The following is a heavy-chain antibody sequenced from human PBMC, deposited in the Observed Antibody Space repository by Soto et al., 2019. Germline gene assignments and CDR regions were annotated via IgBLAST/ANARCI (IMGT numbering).Heavy chain of an antibody. CDR3: ARSYYDSSGYYYDMDY. Sequence: GESLKISCKGSGYNYDTYWIAWARQMPGKGLEWMGIIFPRDSDTRYRPSFQGQVTISADRSTTTAYLQWYSLKASDTAMYYCARSYYDSSGYYYDMDYWGQGTLVTVSS. CDR1: GYNYDTYW. D-gene: IGHD3-22*01. CDR2: IFPRDSDT. J-gene: IGHJ4*02. V-gene: IGHV5-51*01.